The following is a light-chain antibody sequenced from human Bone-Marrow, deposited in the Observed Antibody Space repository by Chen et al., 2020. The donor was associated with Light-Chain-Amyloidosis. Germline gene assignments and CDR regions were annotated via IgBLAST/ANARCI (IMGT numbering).Light chain of an antibody. V-gene: IGLV2-14*01. CDR3: SSYTITNTLV. CDR2: EVT. Sequence: QSALTQPASGSGSPEQSITISCPGTSSDVGGDNHVSWYQQHPDKAPKLMIYEVTNRPSWVPDRFSGSKSDNTASLTISGLQTEDEADYFCSSYTITNTLVFGSGTRVTVL. CDR1: SSDVGGDNH. J-gene: IGLJ1*01.